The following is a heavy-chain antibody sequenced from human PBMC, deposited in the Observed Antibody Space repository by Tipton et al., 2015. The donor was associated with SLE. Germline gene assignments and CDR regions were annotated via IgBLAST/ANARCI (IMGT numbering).Heavy chain of an antibody. D-gene: IGHD1-26*01. J-gene: IGHJ4*02. CDR1: GFTFSSYR. V-gene: IGHV3-21*01. Sequence: SLRLSCAASGFTFSSYRMNWVRQAPGKGLEWVSSISSTSRYIYYADSLKGRFTISRYNAKNSLYLQMNSLRAEDTAVYYCARDSGSYYSDYWGQGTLVTVSS. CDR3: ARDSGSYYSDY. CDR2: ISSTSRYI.